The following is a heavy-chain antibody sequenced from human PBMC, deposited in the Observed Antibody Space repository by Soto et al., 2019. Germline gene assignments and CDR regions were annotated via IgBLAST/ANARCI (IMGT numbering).Heavy chain of an antibody. CDR3: ARDFMITFGGVIVDVNAFDI. V-gene: IGHV1-3*01. D-gene: IGHD3-16*02. CDR2: INAGNGNT. J-gene: IGHJ3*02. CDR1: GYTFTSYA. Sequence: GASVKVSCKASGYTFTSYAMHWVRQAPGQRLEWMGWINAGNGNTKYSQKFQGRVTITRDTSASTAYMELSSLRSEDTAVYYCARDFMITFGGVIVDVNAFDIWGQGTMVTVSS.